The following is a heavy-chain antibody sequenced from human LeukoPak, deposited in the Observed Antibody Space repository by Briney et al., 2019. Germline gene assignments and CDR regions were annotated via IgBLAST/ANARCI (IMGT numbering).Heavy chain of an antibody. CDR2: ISPYNGDT. J-gene: IGHJ5*02. V-gene: IGHV1-18*01. CDR3: AREPSGYYDSGVYP. Sequence: ASVKVSCKASVDTFINYGISWVRQAPGQGLEWMGWISPYNGDTKYAEKFKGRVTMTRDTSTNTAYMELRSLRADDTAVYYCAREPSGYYDSGVYPWGQGTLVTVSP. CDR1: VDTFINYG. D-gene: IGHD3-22*01.